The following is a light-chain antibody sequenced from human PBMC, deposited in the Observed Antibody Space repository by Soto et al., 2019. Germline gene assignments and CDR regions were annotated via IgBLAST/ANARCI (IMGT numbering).Light chain of an antibody. V-gene: IGKV1-9*01. CDR2: AAS. Sequence: DIQLTQSPSFLSASVGDRVTITCRASQGISSSLAWYQQRAGKAPKLLIYAASTLQSGVPSRFSGSGSGTDFTLTISCLQSEDFATYYCQQYYSYPQTFGQGTKVDI. J-gene: IGKJ1*01. CDR1: QGISSS. CDR3: QQYYSYPQT.